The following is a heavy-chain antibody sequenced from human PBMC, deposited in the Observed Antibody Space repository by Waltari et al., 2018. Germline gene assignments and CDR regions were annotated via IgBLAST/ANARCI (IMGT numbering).Heavy chain of an antibody. D-gene: IGHD1-26*01. CDR3: ATVNPGELPPADY. J-gene: IGHJ4*02. V-gene: IGHV1-69-2*01. Sequence: EVQLVQSGAEVKKPGATVKISCTASGSTFTDSSMHWVQQAHGKEPEGMGRVDPEDGETIDAEKFKGRVTITADTYTDTAYMELSSPRSEDTDVYYCATVNPGELPPADYWGQGTLVTVSS. CDR1: GSTFTDSS. CDR2: VDPEDGET.